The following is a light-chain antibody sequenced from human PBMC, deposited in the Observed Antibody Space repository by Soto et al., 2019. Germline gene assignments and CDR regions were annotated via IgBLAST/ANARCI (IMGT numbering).Light chain of an antibody. CDR3: HHLAGT. J-gene: IGKJ2*01. Sequence: QLTQSLSSLSASIGDRVTITCRASQAITNYLAWYQQQPGKAPKLLVYSASTLHSGVPTRFSGSGSGTEFILTIGRLQPEDFATYYCHHLAGTFGQGTKLEMK. CDR2: SAS. CDR1: QAITNY. V-gene: IGKV1-9*01.